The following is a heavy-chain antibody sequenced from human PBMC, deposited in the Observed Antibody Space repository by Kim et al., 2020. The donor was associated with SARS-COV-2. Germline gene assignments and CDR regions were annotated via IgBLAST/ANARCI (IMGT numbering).Heavy chain of an antibody. V-gene: IGHV3-7*01. CDR1: GFTFSTYW. Sequence: GGSLRLSCEASGFTFSTYWMTWVRQAPGKGLEWVANMRQDGSEKYYVDSVKGRFTISRDNAKNSLYLQMNSLRAEDTAVYYCARVSGLYFDYWGQGTLVT. J-gene: IGHJ4*02. CDR3: ARVSGLYFDY. D-gene: IGHD6-19*01. CDR2: MRQDGSEK.